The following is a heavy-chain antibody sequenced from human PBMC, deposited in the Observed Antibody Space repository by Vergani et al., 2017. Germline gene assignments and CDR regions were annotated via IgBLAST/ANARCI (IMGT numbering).Heavy chain of an antibody. CDR3: ARVGPYCSSTSCEPGYYYYGMDV. V-gene: IGHV1-24*01. D-gene: IGHD2-2*01. CDR2: FDPEDGET. CDR1: GYTLTELS. J-gene: IGHJ6*02. Sequence: QVQLVQSGAEVKKPGASVKVSCKVSGYTLTELSMHWVRQAPGKGLEWMGGFDPEDGETIYAQKFQGRVTMTEDTSTDTAYMELSSLRSEDTAVYYCARVGPYCSSTSCEPGYYYYGMDVWGQGTTVTVSS.